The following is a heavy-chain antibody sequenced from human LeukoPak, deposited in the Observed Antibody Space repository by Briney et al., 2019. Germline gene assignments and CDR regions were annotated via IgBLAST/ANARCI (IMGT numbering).Heavy chain of an antibody. Sequence: PWETLFLTCAVSGCSISSGGYSWSCMPQPPGKGLEWIGYSYHSGSTYYNPSLNTRVTISVDRTKNQYSLKLSSVAAADTGGYYCGRWAPVGKVDYWGQGTLVTVSS. D-gene: IGHD1-1*01. J-gene: IGHJ4*02. CDR1: GCSISSGGYS. V-gene: IGHV4-30-2*01. CDR2: SYHSGST. CDR3: GRWAPVGKVDY.